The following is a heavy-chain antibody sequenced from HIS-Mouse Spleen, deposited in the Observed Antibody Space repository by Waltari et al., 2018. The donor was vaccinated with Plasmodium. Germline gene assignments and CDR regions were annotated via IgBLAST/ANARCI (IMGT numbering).Heavy chain of an antibody. CDR3: ARVTSSGVYWYFDL. CDR2: SKHRGST. Sequence: QVQLQQWGAGLLKPSETLSLTCAVYGGSFSGSYLSWIRQPPGKGLEWIGESKHRGSTKYNPALKSRVTISVDTSKNQFSLKLSAGTAADTAVYYCARVTSSGVYWYFDLWGRGTLVTVSS. CDR1: GGSFSGSY. J-gene: IGHJ2*01. D-gene: IGHD3-3*01. V-gene: IGHV4-34*01.